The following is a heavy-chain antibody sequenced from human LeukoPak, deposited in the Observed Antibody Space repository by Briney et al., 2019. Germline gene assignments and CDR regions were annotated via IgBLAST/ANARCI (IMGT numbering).Heavy chain of an antibody. Sequence: GASVKVSCKASGYTFTSYDINWVRQATGQGLEWMGWMNPNSGNTGYAQKFQGRVTMTRNTSISTAYMELRSLRSDDTAVYYCARDRSEVRYFDWASEREFDYWVQGTLVTVSS. V-gene: IGHV1-8*01. D-gene: IGHD3-9*01. J-gene: IGHJ4*02. CDR3: ARDRSEVRYFDWASEREFDY. CDR2: MNPNSGNT. CDR1: GYTFTSYD.